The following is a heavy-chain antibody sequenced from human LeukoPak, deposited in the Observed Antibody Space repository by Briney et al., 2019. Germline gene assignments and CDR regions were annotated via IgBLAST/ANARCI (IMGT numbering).Heavy chain of an antibody. CDR2: IYYTGIT. CDR3: ARGIHCSFATCYNWFDP. J-gene: IGHJ5*02. V-gene: IGHV4-59*01. CDR1: GGSFSIYY. Sequence: SETLSLTCIVSGGSFSIYYWTWIRQPPGKGLEWIGHIYYTGITHYNPSLESRVTISVDTSRNQLSLRLTSVTAADTAVYYCARGIHCSFATCYNWFDPWGQGTLVTVSS. D-gene: IGHD2-15*01.